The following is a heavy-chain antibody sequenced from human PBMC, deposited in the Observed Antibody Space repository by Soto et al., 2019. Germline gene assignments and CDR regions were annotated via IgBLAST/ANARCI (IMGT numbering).Heavy chain of an antibody. Sequence: EVQLVESGGGLVKPGGSLRLSCAASGFTFSSYSMDWVRQAPGKGLEWVSSISSSSSYIYYADSVKGRFTISRDNAKNSLYLQMNSLRAEDTAVYYCAREAGNYGMDVWGQGTTVTVSS. D-gene: IGHD6-19*01. CDR1: GFTFSSYS. CDR3: AREAGNYGMDV. CDR2: ISSSSSYI. V-gene: IGHV3-21*01. J-gene: IGHJ6*02.